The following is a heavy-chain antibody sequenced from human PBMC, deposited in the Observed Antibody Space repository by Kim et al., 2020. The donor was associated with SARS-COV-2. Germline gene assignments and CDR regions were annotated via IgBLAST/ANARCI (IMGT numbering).Heavy chain of an antibody. CDR2: IDPSDSYT. D-gene: IGHD6-13*01. CDR1: GYSFTSYW. V-gene: IGHV5-10-1*01. CDR3: ARQRGSSWEGGDYYYGMDV. J-gene: IGHJ6*02. Sequence: GESLKISCKGSGYSFTSYWISWVRQMPGKGLEWMGRIDPSDSYTNYSPSFQGHVTISADKSISTAYLQWSSLKASDTAMYYCARQRGSSWEGGDYYYGMDVWGQGTTVTVSS.